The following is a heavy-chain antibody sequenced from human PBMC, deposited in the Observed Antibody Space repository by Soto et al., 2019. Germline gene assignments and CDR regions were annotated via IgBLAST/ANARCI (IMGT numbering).Heavy chain of an antibody. CDR3: ARGQDVFLYYYMDV. D-gene: IGHD3-10*02. Sequence: QAQLVESGGGLVKPGGSLTLSCAVSGFKVTDYYMSWIRQAPGKGLDWVAMISRSGNTIHYADSVNCRFTISKDNAKNSLYLQMTSLSPEDTAVYSCARGQDVFLYYYMDVWGKGTTVIVSS. CDR2: ISRSGNTI. CDR1: GFKVTDYY. J-gene: IGHJ6*03. V-gene: IGHV3-11*01.